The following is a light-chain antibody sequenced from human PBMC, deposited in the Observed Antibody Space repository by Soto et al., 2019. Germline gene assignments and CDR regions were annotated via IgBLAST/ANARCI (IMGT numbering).Light chain of an antibody. V-gene: IGKV1-33*01. Sequence: DNHISKSTSALPAQVVDSVTITCLASQDISNYLNWYQQKPGRAPKLLIYDASNLETGVPSRFSGSGSGTDFTLKINRVQAEDFATYYCQQSDNFPITFGQGTRLEIK. CDR1: QDISNY. CDR3: QQSDNFPIT. CDR2: DAS. J-gene: IGKJ5*01.